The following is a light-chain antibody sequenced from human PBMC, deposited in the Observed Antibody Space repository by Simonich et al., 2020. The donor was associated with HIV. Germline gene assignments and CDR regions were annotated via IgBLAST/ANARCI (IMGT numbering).Light chain of an antibody. CDR1: QSVSSN. Sequence: EIVMTQSPDTLSVSQGERATLACRASQSVSSNFSWYQQKPGQAPRLLIYGASTRATGIPARFSGSGSGTEFTLTISSMQSEDFAVYYCQQYNNWPPWTFGQGTKVEIK. V-gene: IGKV3-15*01. CDR2: GAS. CDR3: QQYNNWPPWT. J-gene: IGKJ1*01.